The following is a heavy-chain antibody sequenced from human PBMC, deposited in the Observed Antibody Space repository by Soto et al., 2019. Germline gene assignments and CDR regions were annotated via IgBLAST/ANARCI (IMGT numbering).Heavy chain of an antibody. CDR2: ISAYNGNT. CDR1: GYTFTSYG. J-gene: IGHJ4*02. D-gene: IGHD6-13*01. V-gene: IGHV1-18*01. CDR3: ARDAAAGLNDY. Sequence: QVQLVQSGAEVKKPGASVKVSCKASGYTFTSYGISWVRQAPGQGLEWMGWISAYNGNTKYVQKFQGRVTMTTDTSTSPAYMELRSLRAADTAVYYCARDAAAGLNDYWGQGTLVTVSS.